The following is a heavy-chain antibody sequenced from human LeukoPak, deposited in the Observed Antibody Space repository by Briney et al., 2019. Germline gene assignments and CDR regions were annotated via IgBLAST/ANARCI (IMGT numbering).Heavy chain of an antibody. CDR3: ARNPPYSSGWYGRDY. CDR2: INHSGST. J-gene: IGHJ4*02. CDR1: GGSFSGYY. D-gene: IGHD6-19*01. Sequence: SETLSLTCAVYGGSFSGYYWSWIRQPPGKGLEWIGEINHSGSTNYNPSLKSRVTISVDTSKNQFSLKLSSATAADTAVYYCARNPPYSSGWYGRDYWGQGTLVTVSS. V-gene: IGHV4-34*01.